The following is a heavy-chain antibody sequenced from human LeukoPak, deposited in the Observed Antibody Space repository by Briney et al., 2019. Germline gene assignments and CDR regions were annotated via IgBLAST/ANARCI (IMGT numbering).Heavy chain of an antibody. V-gene: IGHV3-9*01. CDR3: AKETGGPIDY. CDR2: ISWNSGSI. D-gene: IGHD2-15*01. J-gene: IGHJ4*02. Sequence: GGSLRLSCAASGFTFDDYAMHWVRQAPGKGLKWVSGISWNSGSIGYADSVKGRFTISRDNAKNSLYLQMNSLRAEDTALYYCAKETGGPIDYWGQGTLVTVSS. CDR1: GFTFDDYA.